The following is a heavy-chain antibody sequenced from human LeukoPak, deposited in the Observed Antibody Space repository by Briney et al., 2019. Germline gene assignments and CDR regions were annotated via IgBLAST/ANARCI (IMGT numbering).Heavy chain of an antibody. CDR2: IYYSGNT. V-gene: IGHV4-59*01. Sequence: PSETLSLTCTVSGGSISGYYWSWIRQPPGKGLEWIGYIYYSGNTNHNPSLKSRVTISVDTSKNQFSLKLSSVTAADTAVYYCTRDTTMIRGATGLDYWGQGTLVTVSS. CDR3: TRDTTMIRGATGLDY. D-gene: IGHD3-10*01. CDR1: GGSISGYY. J-gene: IGHJ4*02.